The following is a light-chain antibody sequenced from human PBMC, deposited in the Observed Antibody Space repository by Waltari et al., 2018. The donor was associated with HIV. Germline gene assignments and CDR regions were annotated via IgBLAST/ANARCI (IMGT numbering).Light chain of an antibody. CDR1: DIGSES. V-gene: IGLV3-21*02. CDR3: QVWESGGDIVF. CDR2: DDR. J-gene: IGLJ2*01. Sequence: SYVVTQTPSVSVAPGQTARITCAGDDIGSESVHWYQQKPGQAPVLVVYDDRDRPSGITERFTGSNSGNTATLTITRGEAGDEADYYCQVWESGGDIVFFGGGTKLTVL.